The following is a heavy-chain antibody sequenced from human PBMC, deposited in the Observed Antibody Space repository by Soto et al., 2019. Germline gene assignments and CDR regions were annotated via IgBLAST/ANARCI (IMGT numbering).Heavy chain of an antibody. CDR1: GFTFSSYG. J-gene: IGHJ4*02. V-gene: IGHV3-30*05. CDR3: VSDRGYGHASVPYS. Sequence: QAQLVESGGGVVQPGRSLRLSCAASGFTFSSYGMHWVRQAPGTGLEWVAVISYDGGLQHYADSVKGRFTISRDNSKNMVLLQMNSLRAAGTAVYYCVSDRGYGHASVPYSWGQGTLVSVSS. CDR2: ISYDGGLQ. D-gene: IGHD5-18*01.